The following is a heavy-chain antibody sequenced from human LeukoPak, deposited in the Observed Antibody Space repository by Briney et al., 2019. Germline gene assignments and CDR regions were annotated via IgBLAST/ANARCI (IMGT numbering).Heavy chain of an antibody. Sequence: GSLRLSCAASGFTFSSYWMSWVRQAPGKGLEWVANIKQDGSEKYYVDSVKGRFTISRDNAKNSLYLQMNSLRAEDTAVYYCASGSYYYDSSGYYYGDYWGQGTLVTVSS. J-gene: IGHJ4*02. CDR1: GFTFSSYW. V-gene: IGHV3-7*01. CDR2: IKQDGSEK. CDR3: ASGSYYYDSSGYYYGDY. D-gene: IGHD3-22*01.